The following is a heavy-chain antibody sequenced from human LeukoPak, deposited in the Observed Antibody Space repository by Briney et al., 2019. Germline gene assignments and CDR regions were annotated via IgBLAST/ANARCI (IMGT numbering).Heavy chain of an antibody. D-gene: IGHD4-17*01. CDR1: GGSISSGSYY. J-gene: IGHJ6*03. CDR3: ARGTTTVTRYYYYYYYMDV. Sequence: SETLSLTCTVSGGSISSGSYYWSWIRQPAGKGLEWIGRIYTSGSTNYNPSLKSRVTMSVDTSKNQFSLKLSSVTAADTAVYYCARGTTTVTRYYYYYYYMDVWGKGTTVTVSS. V-gene: IGHV4-61*02. CDR2: IYTSGST.